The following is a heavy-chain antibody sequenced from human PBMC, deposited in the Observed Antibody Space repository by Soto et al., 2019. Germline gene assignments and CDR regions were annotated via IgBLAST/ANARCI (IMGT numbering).Heavy chain of an antibody. Sequence: EVQLVESGGGLVKPGGSLRLSCAASGFTFSNAWMSWVRQAPGKGLEWVGRIKSKTDGGTTDYAAPVKGRFTISRDDSKNTLYLQMNSLKTEDTAVYYCTTFTGTKRGYFDYWGQGTLVTVSS. J-gene: IGHJ4*02. CDR3: TTFTGTKRGYFDY. CDR2: IKSKTDGGTT. D-gene: IGHD1-7*01. CDR1: GFTFSNAW. V-gene: IGHV3-15*01.